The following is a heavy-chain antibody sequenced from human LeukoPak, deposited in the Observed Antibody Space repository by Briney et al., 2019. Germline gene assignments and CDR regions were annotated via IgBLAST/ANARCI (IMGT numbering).Heavy chain of an antibody. J-gene: IGHJ6*02. CDR3: GRGGSTGDYYYYGMDV. D-gene: IGHD2-15*01. Sequence: SETLSLTCTVSGGSISSYYWSWIRQPPGKGLEWIGYIYYSGSTNYNPSLKSRVTISVDTSKNQFSLKLSSVTAADTAVYYCGRGGSTGDYYYYGMDVWGQGTTVTVSS. CDR2: IYYSGST. CDR1: GGSISSYY. V-gene: IGHV4-59*08.